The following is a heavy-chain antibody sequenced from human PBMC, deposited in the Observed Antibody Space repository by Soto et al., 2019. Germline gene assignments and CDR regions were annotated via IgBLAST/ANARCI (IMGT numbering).Heavy chain of an antibody. Sequence: PETLSLTCTVSGGSISSYYWSWIRQPPGKGLEWIGYIYYTGFTSYNPSLESRVSVSVDTSKSQFSLKLSAVTAADTAVYYCATSQKGYNWNYFDHWGQGALVTVSS. CDR1: GGSISSYY. J-gene: IGHJ4*02. CDR2: IYYTGFT. D-gene: IGHD1-20*01. CDR3: ATSQKGYNWNYFDH. V-gene: IGHV4-59*04.